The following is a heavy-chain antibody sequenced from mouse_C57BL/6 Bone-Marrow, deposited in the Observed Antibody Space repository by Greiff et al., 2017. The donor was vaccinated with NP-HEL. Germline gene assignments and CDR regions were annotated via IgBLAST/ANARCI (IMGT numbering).Heavy chain of an antibody. CDR3: ARSRDYDDGWYFDV. Sequence: EVQLQQSGPELVKPGASVKISCKASGYTFTDYYMNWVKQSHGKSLEWIGDINPNNGGTSYNQKFKGKATLTVDKSSSTAYMELRSLTSEDSAVYYCARSRDYDDGWYFDVWGTGTTVTVSS. V-gene: IGHV1-26*01. CDR2: INPNNGGT. D-gene: IGHD2-4*01. J-gene: IGHJ1*03. CDR1: GYTFTDYY.